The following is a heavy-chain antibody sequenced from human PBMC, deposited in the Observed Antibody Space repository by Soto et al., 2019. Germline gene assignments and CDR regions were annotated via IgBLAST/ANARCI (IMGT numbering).Heavy chain of an antibody. Sequence: EVKLVESGGGLVQPGGSLRLSCAASGFTFSNHYMEWVCQAPGKGLEWVGRIRNKANSYYTEHAASVKGRFTISRDDSKNSLYLQLNSLKTEDTAVYYCARYSGSYSRGLDYWGQGTLVTVSS. CDR1: GFTFSNHY. V-gene: IGHV3-72*01. CDR3: ARYSGSYSRGLDY. CDR2: IRNKANSYYT. J-gene: IGHJ4*02. D-gene: IGHD1-26*01.